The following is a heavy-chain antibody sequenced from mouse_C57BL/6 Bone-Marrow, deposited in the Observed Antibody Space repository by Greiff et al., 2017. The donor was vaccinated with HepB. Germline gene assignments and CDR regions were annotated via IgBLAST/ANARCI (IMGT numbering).Heavy chain of an antibody. CDR1: GFSLTSYG. D-gene: IGHD1-1*01. J-gene: IGHJ4*01. Sequence: VQVVESGPGLVQPSQSLSITCTVSGFSLTSYGVHWVRQSPGKGLEWLGVIWSGGSTDYNAAFISRLSISKDNSKSQVFFKMNSLQADDTAIYYCASPITTVVEDYAMDYWGQGTSVTVSS. CDR2: IWSGGST. V-gene: IGHV2-2*01. CDR3: ASPITTVVEDYAMDY.